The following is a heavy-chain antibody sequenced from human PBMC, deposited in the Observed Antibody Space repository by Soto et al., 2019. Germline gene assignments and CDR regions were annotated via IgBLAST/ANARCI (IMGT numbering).Heavy chain of an antibody. CDR2: FYYSGST. V-gene: IGHV4-59*08. CDR1: GGSISSYY. D-gene: IGHD3-22*01. J-gene: IGHJ4*02. Sequence: PSETLSLTCTVSGGSISSYYWSWIRQPPGKGLEWIGYFYYSGSTNYNPSLKSRVTISVDTSRNQFSLKLSSVTAADTAVYYCARLGYYDSSGYYVGYWGQGTLVTVSS. CDR3: ARLGYYDSSGYYVGY.